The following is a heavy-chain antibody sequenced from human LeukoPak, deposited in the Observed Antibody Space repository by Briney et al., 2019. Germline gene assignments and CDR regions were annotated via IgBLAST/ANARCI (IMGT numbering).Heavy chain of an antibody. CDR1: GYTFTGYY. J-gene: IGHJ4*02. Sequence: ASVKVSCKASGYTFTGYYMHWVRQAPGQGLEWMGWINPNSGGTNYAQKFQGRVTMTRDTSISTAYMDLSRLRSDDTAVYYCARVGTGDYVWGSYRYSPGYFGYWGQGTLVTVSS. CDR3: ARVGTGDYVWGSYRYSPGYFGY. CDR2: INPNSGGT. V-gene: IGHV1-2*02. D-gene: IGHD3-16*02.